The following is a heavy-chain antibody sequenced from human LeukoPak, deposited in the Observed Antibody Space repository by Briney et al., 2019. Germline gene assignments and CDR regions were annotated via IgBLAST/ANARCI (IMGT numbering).Heavy chain of an antibody. CDR3: ANDFDH. J-gene: IGHJ4*02. Sequence: GGSLRLSCAASGFTFSSCGFNWVRQAPGKGLEWVSTISGSDDNTYYADSVKGRFTISRDISKNTLYLQMNSLRADDTAVYYCANDFDHWGQGTLVTVSS. CDR1: GFTFSSCG. CDR2: ISGSDDNT. V-gene: IGHV3-23*01.